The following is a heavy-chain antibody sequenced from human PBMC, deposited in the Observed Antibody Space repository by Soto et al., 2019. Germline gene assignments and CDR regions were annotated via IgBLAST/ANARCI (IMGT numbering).Heavy chain of an antibody. V-gene: IGHV3-23*01. CDR1: GFAFGNTA. J-gene: IGHJ4*02. D-gene: IGHD6-13*01. CDR2: MSGSGSRT. Sequence: GGSLRLSCVGSGFAFGNTAMTWVRQPPGKGLEWVTTMSGSGSRTYYANSVKGRFTVSRDNSRSTVYLHMDSLRADDTSLYYCAKDRDDSTWFGLIFFDSWGVGILVTVSS. CDR3: AKDRDDSTWFGLIFFDS.